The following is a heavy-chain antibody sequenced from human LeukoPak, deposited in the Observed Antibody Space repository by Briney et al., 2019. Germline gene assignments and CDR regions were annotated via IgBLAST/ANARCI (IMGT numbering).Heavy chain of an antibody. CDR2: INPNSGGT. CDR1: GYTFTGYY. D-gene: IGHD3-22*01. Sequence: ASVKVSCKASGYTFTGYYIHWVRQAPGQGLEWMGWINPNSGGTNYAQKFQGRVTMTRDTSISTAYMELSRLRSDDTAVYYCARDRGRSTMIVVVNWFDPWGQGTLVTVSS. CDR3: ARDRGRSTMIVVVNWFDP. V-gene: IGHV1-2*02. J-gene: IGHJ5*02.